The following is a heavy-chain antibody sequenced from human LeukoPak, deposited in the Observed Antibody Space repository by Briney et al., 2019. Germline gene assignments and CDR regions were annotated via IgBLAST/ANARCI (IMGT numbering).Heavy chain of an antibody. D-gene: IGHD1-20*01. CDR1: GFTFSSDS. V-gene: IGHV3-48*01. CDR3: ARDGITGTTHPPGWFDP. Sequence: GGSLRLSCAASGFTFSSDSMNWVRQAQGKGLEWVSYISSSSITIYYADSVKGRFTISRDNAKNSLYLQMNSLRAEDTAVYYCARDGITGTTHPPGWFDPWGQGTLVTVSS. CDR2: ISSSSITI. J-gene: IGHJ5*02.